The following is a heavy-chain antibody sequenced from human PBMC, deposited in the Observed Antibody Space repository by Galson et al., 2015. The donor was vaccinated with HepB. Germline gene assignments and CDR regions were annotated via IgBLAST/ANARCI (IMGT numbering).Heavy chain of an antibody. V-gene: IGHV3-23*01. CDR2: ITGSGGNT. Sequence: SLRLSCAASGFIFSNYAMSWVRQTPGKGLEWVSSITGSGGNTYYADSVKGRFTISRDNSKNTLSLQMNSLRAEDTAIYYCAKKGGSGNYYNVDCWGQGTLVTVSS. CDR3: AKKGGSGNYYNVDC. D-gene: IGHD3-10*01. CDR1: GFIFSNYA. J-gene: IGHJ4*02.